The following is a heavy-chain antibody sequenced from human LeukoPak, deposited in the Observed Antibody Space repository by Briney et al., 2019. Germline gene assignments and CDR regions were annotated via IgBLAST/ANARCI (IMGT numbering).Heavy chain of an antibody. V-gene: IGHV4-59*01. J-gene: IGHJ4*02. CDR1: GGSISSYY. D-gene: IGHD3-3*01. Sequence: SETLSLTCTVSGGSISSYYWSWIRQPPGKGLEWIGYIYYSGSTNYNPSLKSRVTISVDTSKNQFSLKLSSVTAADTAVYYCARAYYDFWSGYVYWGQGTLVTVSS. CDR2: IYYSGST. CDR3: ARAYYDFWSGYVY.